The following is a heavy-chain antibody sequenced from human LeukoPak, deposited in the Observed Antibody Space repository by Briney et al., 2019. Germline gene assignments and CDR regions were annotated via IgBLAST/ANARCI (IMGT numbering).Heavy chain of an antibody. Sequence: ASVKVSCKASGYTFTSYGINWVRQATGQGLEWMGWMNPNSGNTGYAQKFQGRVTITRNTSISTAYMELSSLRSEDTAVYYCARGRYYDFWSGYYDDYWGQGTLVTVSS. J-gene: IGHJ4*02. V-gene: IGHV1-8*03. CDR3: ARGRYYDFWSGYYDDY. CDR2: MNPNSGNT. D-gene: IGHD3-3*01. CDR1: GYTFTSYG.